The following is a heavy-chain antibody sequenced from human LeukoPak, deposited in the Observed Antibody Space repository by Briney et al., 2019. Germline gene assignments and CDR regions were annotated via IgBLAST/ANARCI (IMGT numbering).Heavy chain of an antibody. V-gene: IGHV3-30*18. CDR2: ISYDGSNK. D-gene: IGHD3-16*01. Sequence: GGSLRLSCAASGFTFSSYGMHWVRQAPGKGLEWVAVISYDGSNKYYADSVKGRFTISRDNSKNTLYLQMNSLRAEDTAVYYCAKGAYDYVRGSLIDYWGQGTLVTVSS. CDR1: GFTFSSYG. J-gene: IGHJ4*02. CDR3: AKGAYDYVRGSLIDY.